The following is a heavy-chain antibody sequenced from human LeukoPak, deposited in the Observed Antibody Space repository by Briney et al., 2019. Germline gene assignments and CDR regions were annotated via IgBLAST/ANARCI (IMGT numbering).Heavy chain of an antibody. V-gene: IGHV3-23*01. J-gene: IGHJ4*02. D-gene: IGHD4-11*01. Sequence: GGSLRLSCAASGFTFSSYAMSWVRQAPGKGLEWVSAISGSGGSTYYAGSVKGRFTISRDNSKNTLYLQMNSLRAEDTAVYYCARSTTQKYDFDYWGQGTLVTVSS. CDR2: ISGSGGST. CDR3: ARSTTQKYDFDY. CDR1: GFTFSSYA.